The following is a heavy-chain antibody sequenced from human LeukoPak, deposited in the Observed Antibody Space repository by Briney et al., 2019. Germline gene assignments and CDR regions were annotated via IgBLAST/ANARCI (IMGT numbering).Heavy chain of an antibody. CDR1: AFRFSSFA. Sequence: GGSLRLSCAASAFRFSSFAMTWVRQVPGKGLEWVSGIHGNGETTYYADSVKGRFTISRDNSRELLYLQMNSLRAEDTAVYYCARDGLGYANRLNWFDPWGQGTLVTVSS. CDR3: ARDGLGYANRLNWFDP. D-gene: IGHD3/OR15-3a*01. J-gene: IGHJ5*02. CDR2: IHGNGETT. V-gene: IGHV3-23*01.